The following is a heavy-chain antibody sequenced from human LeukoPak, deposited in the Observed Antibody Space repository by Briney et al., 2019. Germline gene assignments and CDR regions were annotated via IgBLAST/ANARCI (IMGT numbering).Heavy chain of an antibody. Sequence: PWASVKVSCKASGYTFTNYGISWVRQAPGQGLEWMGWISAYNGNTNYAQKLQGRVTMTTDTSTSTAYMELRSLRSDDTAIYYCARLQFPLYHYYMDVWGKGTTVTVSS. CDR3: ARLQFPLYHYYMDV. CDR2: ISAYNGNT. V-gene: IGHV1-18*01. D-gene: IGHD4-11*01. CDR1: GYTFTNYG. J-gene: IGHJ6*03.